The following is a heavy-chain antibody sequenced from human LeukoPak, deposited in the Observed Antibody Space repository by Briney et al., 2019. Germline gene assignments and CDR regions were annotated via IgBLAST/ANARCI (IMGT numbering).Heavy chain of an antibody. CDR3: ASYHHRDFGDYYGMDV. J-gene: IGHJ6*02. V-gene: IGHV1-46*04. CDR2: TNPSGGST. CDR1: GYTFTTYY. Sequence: ASVKVSCKASGYTFTTYYMHWVRQAPGQGLEWMGITNPSGGSTRYAQKLQGRVTMTRDTSTSTVYMELSSLISEDTAVYYCASYHHRDFGDYYGMDVWGQGTTVTVSS. D-gene: IGHD4-17*01.